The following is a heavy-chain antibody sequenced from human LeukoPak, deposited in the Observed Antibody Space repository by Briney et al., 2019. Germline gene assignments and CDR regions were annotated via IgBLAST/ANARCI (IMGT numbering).Heavy chain of an antibody. CDR1: GGSLSSYY. J-gene: IGHJ4*02. CDR3: TRCPGLATAVDY. CDR2: IYTSGST. Sequence: SETLSLTCTVSGGSLSSYYWSWIRQPAGKRLEWIGRIYTSGSTNYNPSLKSRVTMSVDTSKNQFSLKLTSVTAADTAVYYCTRCPGLATAVDYWGQGALVTVSS. D-gene: IGHD6-13*01. V-gene: IGHV4-4*07.